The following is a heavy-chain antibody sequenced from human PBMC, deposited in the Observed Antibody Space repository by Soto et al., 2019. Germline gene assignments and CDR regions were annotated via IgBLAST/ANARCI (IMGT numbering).Heavy chain of an antibody. CDR1: GFTFSDYY. Sequence: QVQLVESVGGLVKPGGSLRLSCAASGFTFSDYYMSWIRQAPGKGLEWVSYISSSGSTIYYADSVKGRFTISGDNAKNSLYLQMNSLRAEDTAVYYCARDRPTVTTGYYYMDVWGKGTTVTVSS. D-gene: IGHD4-17*01. J-gene: IGHJ6*03. CDR2: ISSSGSTI. CDR3: ARDRPTVTTGYYYMDV. V-gene: IGHV3-11*01.